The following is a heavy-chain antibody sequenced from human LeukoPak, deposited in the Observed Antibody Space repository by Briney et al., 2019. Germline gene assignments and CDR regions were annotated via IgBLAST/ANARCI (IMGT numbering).Heavy chain of an antibody. Sequence: GGSLRLSCAASGFTFSGYAMSWVRQAPGKGLEWVSAISGSGGSTYYADSVKGRFTISRDISKNTLYLQMNSLRADDTAVYYCATGGDYYYSHWGQGTLVTVSS. CDR2: ISGSGGST. CDR1: GFTFSGYA. CDR3: ATGGDYYYSH. J-gene: IGHJ4*02. V-gene: IGHV3-23*01. D-gene: IGHD2-21*01.